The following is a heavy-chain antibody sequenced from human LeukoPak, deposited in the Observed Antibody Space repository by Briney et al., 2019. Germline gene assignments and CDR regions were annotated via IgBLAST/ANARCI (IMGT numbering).Heavy chain of an antibody. CDR2: IYSGGST. CDR3: ARSRTIFGVVRWYFDY. CDR1: GFTVSSNY. J-gene: IGHJ4*02. D-gene: IGHD3-3*01. V-gene: IGHV3-66*02. Sequence: QPGGSLRLSCAASGFTVSSNYMSWVRQAPGKGLEWVSVIYSGGSTYYADSVKGRFTISRDNSKNTLYLQMNSLRAEDTAVYYCARSRTIFGVVRWYFDYRGQGTLVTVSS.